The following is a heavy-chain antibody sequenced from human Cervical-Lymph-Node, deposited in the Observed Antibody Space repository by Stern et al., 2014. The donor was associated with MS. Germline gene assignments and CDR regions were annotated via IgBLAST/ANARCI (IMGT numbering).Heavy chain of an antibody. V-gene: IGHV4-61*02. J-gene: IGHJ5*02. CDR1: GGSITSGTYY. Sequence: VQLVESGPGLVKPSQTLSLSCTVSGGSITSGTYYWSWIRQPAGKGLEWIGRCNPSVNPVHTPPLKSRLTISVAMSKTQSSRKLPSGTAADTAVYYCAREAVAADNNWFDPWGQGTLVAVSS. CDR3: AREAVAADNNWFDP. CDR2: CNPSVNP. D-gene: IGHD6-19*01.